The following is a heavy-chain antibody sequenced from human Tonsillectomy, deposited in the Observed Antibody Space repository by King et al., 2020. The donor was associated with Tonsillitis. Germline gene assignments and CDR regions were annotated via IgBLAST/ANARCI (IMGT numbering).Heavy chain of an antibody. J-gene: IGHJ4*02. D-gene: IGHD3-22*01. V-gene: IGHV3-23*04. CDR2: IRGSVVST. Sequence: VQLVESGGGLVQPGGSLRLSCAASGFTFSNYAMIWVRQAPGKGLEWVSGIRGSVVSTYYADSVKGRFTISRDNSKNTLYLQMNSLRPEDTAVYYCAKDNSTRDFYDSSGPEGFDYWGQGTLVTVSS. CDR3: AKDNSTRDFYDSSGPEGFDY. CDR1: GFTFSNYA.